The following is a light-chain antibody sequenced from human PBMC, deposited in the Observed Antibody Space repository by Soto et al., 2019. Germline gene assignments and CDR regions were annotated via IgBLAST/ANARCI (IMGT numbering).Light chain of an antibody. CDR3: QQSGDTPPWT. V-gene: IGKV1-39*01. CDR1: QSIRNY. J-gene: IGKJ1*01. Sequence: DIQMTQSPSSLSASVGDRASITCRASQSIRNYLNWYQHKPGKAPTLLISGASSLQSGVPSRFSASGSGTDFTLTISSLQPEDFAYYYCQQSGDTPPWTFGQGTKVDIK. CDR2: GAS.